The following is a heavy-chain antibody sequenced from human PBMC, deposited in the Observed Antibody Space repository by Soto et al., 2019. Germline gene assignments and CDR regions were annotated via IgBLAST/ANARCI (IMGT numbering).Heavy chain of an antibody. CDR2: INGYNGNT. Sequence: ASVKVSCKASGYTFTTYGISWVRQAPGQGLEWMGWINGYNGNTDYPQKLQGRVTMTTDTSTSTAYMALRSLRSDDTAVYYCAREGSAPYYYYGMDVWGQGTTVTVSS. V-gene: IGHV1-18*01. J-gene: IGHJ6*02. CDR3: AREGSAPYYYYGMDV. D-gene: IGHD6-19*01. CDR1: GYTFTTYG.